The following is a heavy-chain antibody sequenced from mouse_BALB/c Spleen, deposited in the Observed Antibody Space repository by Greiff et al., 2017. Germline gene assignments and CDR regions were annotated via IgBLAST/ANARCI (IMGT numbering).Heavy chain of an antibody. D-gene: IGHD1-1*01. Sequence: QVQLKESGAELVRPGSSVKISCKASGYAFSSYWMNWVKQRPGQGLEWIGQIYPGDGDTNYNGKFKGKATLTADKSSSTAYMQLSSLTSEDSAVYFCAREDGSSRDYWGQGTTLTVSS. J-gene: IGHJ2*01. CDR1: GYAFSSYW. V-gene: IGHV1-80*01. CDR3: AREDGSSRDY. CDR2: IYPGDGDT.